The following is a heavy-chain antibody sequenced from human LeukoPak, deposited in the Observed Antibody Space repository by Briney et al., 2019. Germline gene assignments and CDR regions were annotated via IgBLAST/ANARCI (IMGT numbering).Heavy chain of an antibody. V-gene: IGHV3-43*02. Sequence: PGGSLRLSCAASGFTFDDYAMHWVRQAPGKGLEWVSLIRGDGGSTYYADSVKGRFTISRDNSKNSLYLQMNSLRTEDTALYYCAKDKDIYDFWSGYYGHYFDYWGQGTLVTVSS. CDR3: AKDKDIYDFWSGYYGHYFDY. D-gene: IGHD3-3*01. CDR1: GFTFDDYA. CDR2: IRGDGGST. J-gene: IGHJ4*02.